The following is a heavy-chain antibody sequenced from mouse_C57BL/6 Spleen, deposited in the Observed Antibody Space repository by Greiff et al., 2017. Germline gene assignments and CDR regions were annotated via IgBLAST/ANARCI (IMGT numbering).Heavy chain of an antibody. J-gene: IGHJ3*01. CDR3: ARCGGNYGAY. CDR1: GYTFTDYY. D-gene: IGHD2-1*01. Sequence: EVQLQQSGPELVKPGASVKISCKASGYTFTDYYMNWVKQSHGKSLEWIGDINPNNGGTSYNQKFKGKATLTVDKSSSTAYMEIRSLTSEDSAVYYCARCGGNYGAYWGQGTLVTVSA. CDR2: INPNNGGT. V-gene: IGHV1-26*01.